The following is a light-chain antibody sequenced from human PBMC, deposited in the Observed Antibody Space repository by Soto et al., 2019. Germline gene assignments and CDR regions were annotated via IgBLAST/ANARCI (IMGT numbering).Light chain of an antibody. Sequence: DVQMTQSPSSVSASVGDRVTISCRASHGIGTWLAWYQQKPGKAPKLLINAASTLQSGVPSRFGGSGSGTELTLTINTLQPEDFATYYCQQASSFPLTFGGGTKVEIK. CDR3: QQASSFPLT. CDR2: AAS. J-gene: IGKJ4*01. V-gene: IGKV1-12*01. CDR1: HGIGTW.